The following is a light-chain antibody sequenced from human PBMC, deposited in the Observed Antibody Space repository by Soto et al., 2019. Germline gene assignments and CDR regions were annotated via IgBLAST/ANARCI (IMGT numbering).Light chain of an antibody. Sequence: AIRMTQSPSSLSASTGDRVTITCRASQGISSYLAWYQQKPGKAPKLLLYPASTLQRGVPSRFSGSGSGTDFTLPSSCLQSEDFATYYCQQYYSYPLTFGGGTKVEIK. CDR3: QQYYSYPLT. J-gene: IGKJ4*01. CDR2: PAS. V-gene: IGKV1-8*01. CDR1: QGISSY.